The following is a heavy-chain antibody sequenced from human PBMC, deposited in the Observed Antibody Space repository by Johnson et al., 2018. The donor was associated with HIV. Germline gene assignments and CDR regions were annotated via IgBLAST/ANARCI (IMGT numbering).Heavy chain of an antibody. CDR1: GFTFINAW. CDR2: IYSTTAGGTT. Sequence: VQLVESGGGLVKPGGSLRLSCAASGFTFINAWMSWVRQAPGKGLEWVGRIYSTTAGGTTEYAAPMKGRFTISRDDSKNTLYLQMNSLKSEDTAVYYCARPVPDYYDSSGYYSAAFDIWGQGTMVTVSS. D-gene: IGHD3-22*01. J-gene: IGHJ3*02. CDR3: ARPVPDYYDSSGYYSAAFDI. V-gene: IGHV3-15*01.